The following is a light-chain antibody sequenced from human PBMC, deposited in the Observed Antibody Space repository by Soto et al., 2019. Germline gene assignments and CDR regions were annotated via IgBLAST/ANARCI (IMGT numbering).Light chain of an antibody. Sequence: DIVMTQSPDSLAVSLGERATINCKSSQTVLYSSNNRNYLAWYQQKPGQPPTLLIYWASTRGSGVPDRFSGSGSGTDFTLTISSLQAEDVAVYYCQQYYSTPPTFGQGTRVEIK. V-gene: IGKV4-1*01. CDR3: QQYYSTPPT. J-gene: IGKJ1*01. CDR1: QTVLYSSNNRNY. CDR2: WAS.